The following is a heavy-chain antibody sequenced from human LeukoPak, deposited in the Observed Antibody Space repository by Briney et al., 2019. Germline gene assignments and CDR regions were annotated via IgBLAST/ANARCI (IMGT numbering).Heavy chain of an antibody. CDR3: AKSWLVRDYFDY. CDR1: GFAFSSYG. CDR2: ISGSGDNT. J-gene: IGHJ4*02. V-gene: IGHV3-23*01. Sequence: GGSLRLSCAASGFAFSSYGLSWVRQAPGKGLEWVSGISGSGDNTYYADSVKGRFTISRDISKDTLYLQMNSLRAEDTAVYYCAKSWLVRDYFDYWGQGTLVTVSS. D-gene: IGHD6-19*01.